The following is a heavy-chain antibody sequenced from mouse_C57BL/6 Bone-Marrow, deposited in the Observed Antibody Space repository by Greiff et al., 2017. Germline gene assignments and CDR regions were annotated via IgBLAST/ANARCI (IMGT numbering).Heavy chain of an antibody. Sequence: QVQLQQSGAELVKPGASVKMSCKASGYTFTSYWITWVKQRPGQGLEWIGDIYPGSGSTNYNEKFKSKATLTVDTSSSTAYMQLSSLTSEDSAVYYCASRGVTDYYAMDYWGQGTSVTVSS. CDR3: ASRGVTDYYAMDY. CDR1: GYTFTSYW. CDR2: IYPGSGST. V-gene: IGHV1-55*01. J-gene: IGHJ4*01. D-gene: IGHD2-2*01.